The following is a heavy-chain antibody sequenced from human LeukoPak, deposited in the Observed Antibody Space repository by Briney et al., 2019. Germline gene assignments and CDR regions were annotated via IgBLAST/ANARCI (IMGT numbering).Heavy chain of an antibody. V-gene: IGHV4-30-2*05. CDR1: GASISSGDYS. CDR2: IYHSGST. Sequence: TASETLSLTCAVSGASISSGDYSWSWIRQPPGKGLEWIGYIYHSGSTLYNPSLKSRVTISVDTSKNQFSLKLSSVTAADTAVYYCARHKVVPAAIRGHYFDYWGQGTLVTVSS. CDR3: ARHKVVPAAIRGHYFDY. J-gene: IGHJ4*02. D-gene: IGHD2-2*02.